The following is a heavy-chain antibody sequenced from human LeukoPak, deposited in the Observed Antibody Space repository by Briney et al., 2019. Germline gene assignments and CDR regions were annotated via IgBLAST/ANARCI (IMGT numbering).Heavy chain of an antibody. D-gene: IGHD2-2*01. V-gene: IGHV3-43*02. Sequence: GGSLRLSCAASGFTFDDYAMHWVRQAPGKGLEWVSLISGDGGSTYYADSVKSRFTISRDNSKNSLYLQMNSLRTEDTALYYCAKDRGYCSSTSCTYGMDVWGQGTTVTVSS. J-gene: IGHJ6*02. CDR1: GFTFDDYA. CDR2: ISGDGGST. CDR3: AKDRGYCSSTSCTYGMDV.